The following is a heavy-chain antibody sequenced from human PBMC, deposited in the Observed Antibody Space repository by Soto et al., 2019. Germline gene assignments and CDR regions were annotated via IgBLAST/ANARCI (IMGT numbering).Heavy chain of an antibody. CDR1: GFTFSSYG. CDR3: ARGEYGSGSYGWFDP. CDR2: IWYDGSNK. J-gene: IGHJ5*02. D-gene: IGHD3-10*01. V-gene: IGHV3-33*01. Sequence: LRLSCAASGFTFSSYGMHWVRQAPGKGLEWVAVIWYDGSNKYYADSVKGRFTISRDNCKNTLYLQMNSVRAEETAVYYCARGEYGSGSYGWFDPWGQGTMVTVSS.